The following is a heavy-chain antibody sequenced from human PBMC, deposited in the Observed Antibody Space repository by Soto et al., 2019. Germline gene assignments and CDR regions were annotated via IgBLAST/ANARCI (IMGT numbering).Heavy chain of an antibody. CDR2: IYHSGST. Sequence: TVADGNVSSWGYFWSWIRQPPGKGLEWIGYIYHSGSTYYNPSLKSRVTISVDRSKNQFSLKLSSVTAADTAVHYCARGLGPWGQGTLVTVSS. V-gene: IGHV4-30-2*01. CDR3: ARGLGP. D-gene: IGHD3-10*01. CDR1: DGNVSSWGYF. J-gene: IGHJ5*02.